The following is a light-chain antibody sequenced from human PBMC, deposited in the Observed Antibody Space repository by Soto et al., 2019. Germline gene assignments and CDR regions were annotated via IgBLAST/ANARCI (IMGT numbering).Light chain of an antibody. V-gene: IGKV1-5*03. Sequence: DIQITQSPSTLSASVGDRVTITCRASQSISSWLAWYQQKPGKAPKLLIYKASNLQSGVPSRFSGSGSGTEFTLTISSLQPDDFATYYCHQYKTYWTFGHGTKVDIK. CDR2: KAS. J-gene: IGKJ1*01. CDR3: HQYKTYWT. CDR1: QSISSW.